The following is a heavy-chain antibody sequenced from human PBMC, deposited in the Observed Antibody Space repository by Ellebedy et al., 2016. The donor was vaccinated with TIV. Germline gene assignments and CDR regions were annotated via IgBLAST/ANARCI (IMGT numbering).Heavy chain of an antibody. V-gene: IGHV4-61*05. CDR1: GGSISSSSYY. CDR2: IYHTGST. D-gene: IGHD3-10*01. Sequence: SETLSLTCTVSGGSISSSSYYWGWIRQPPGKGLEWIAYIYHTGSTNYNPSLKSRVTLSIDTSKNQFSLNLSSVTAADTAVYYCARDSSHTYYYGSGGFDYWGQGTLVTVSS. CDR3: ARDSSHTYYYGSGGFDY. J-gene: IGHJ4*02.